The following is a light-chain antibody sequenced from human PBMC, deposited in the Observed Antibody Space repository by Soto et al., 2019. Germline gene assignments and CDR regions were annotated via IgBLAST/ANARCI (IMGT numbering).Light chain of an antibody. V-gene: IGKV1-5*01. J-gene: IGKJ1*01. Sequence: DIQMTQSPSTLSASVGDRVTITCRASQSISSWLAWYQQKPGEAPKLLIYDASSLESGVPSRFSGSGSGTEFTLTVSSLQPDDFATYYCQQCDTYPRTFVQGTKVEIK. CDR1: QSISSW. CDR2: DAS. CDR3: QQCDTYPRT.